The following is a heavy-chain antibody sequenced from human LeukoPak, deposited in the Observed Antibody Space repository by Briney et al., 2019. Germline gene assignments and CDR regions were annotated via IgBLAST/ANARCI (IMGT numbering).Heavy chain of an antibody. V-gene: IGHV4-59*01. D-gene: IGHD6-13*01. CDR3: ARDLGQQMGD. J-gene: IGHJ4*02. CDR2: IYFSGST. Sequence: GSLRLSCAASEFTFSSFAMSWIRQPPGKGLEWIGYIYFSGSTHYNPSLKSRVTISIDTSKNQCSLKVTSVTAADTAVYYCARDLGQQMGDWGQGSLVTVSS. CDR1: EFTFSSFA.